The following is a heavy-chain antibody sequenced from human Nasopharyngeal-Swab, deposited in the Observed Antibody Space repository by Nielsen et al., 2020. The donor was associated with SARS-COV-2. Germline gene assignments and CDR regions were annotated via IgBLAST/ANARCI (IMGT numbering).Heavy chain of an antibody. CDR2: IYYSGST. V-gene: IGHV4-39*01. CDR3: ARPYRYCSGGSCHSGGAFDI. Sequence: WIRQPPGKGLEWIGSIYYSGSTSYNPSLKSRVTISVDTSKNQFPLKLSSVTAADTAVYYCARPYRYCSGGSCHSGGAFDIWGQGTMVTVSS. D-gene: IGHD2-15*01. J-gene: IGHJ3*02.